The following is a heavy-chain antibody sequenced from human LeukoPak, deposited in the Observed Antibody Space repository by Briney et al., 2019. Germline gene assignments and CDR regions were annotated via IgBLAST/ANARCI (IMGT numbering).Heavy chain of an antibody. CDR1: GYTFTGYY. D-gene: IGHD1-26*01. Sequence: ASVKVSCKASGYTFTGYYMHWVRQAPGQGLXWMGWINPNSGGTNYAQKFQGRVTMTRDTSISTAYMELSRLRSDDTAVYYCARAVVRMRATGEYYFDYWGQGTLVTVSS. J-gene: IGHJ4*02. CDR3: ARAVVRMRATGEYYFDY. CDR2: INPNSGGT. V-gene: IGHV1-2*02.